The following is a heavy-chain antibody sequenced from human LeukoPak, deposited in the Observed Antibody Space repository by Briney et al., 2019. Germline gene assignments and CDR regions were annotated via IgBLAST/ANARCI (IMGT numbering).Heavy chain of an antibody. V-gene: IGHV3-23*01. CDR2: ISGSGGST. CDR3: AKTFAKVAAIPRYFQH. Sequence: GGSLRLSCAASGFTFSSYAMSWVRQAPGKGLEWVSAISGSGGSTYYADSVKGRFTISRDNSKNTLYLQMNSLRAEDTAVYYCAKTFAKVAAIPRYFQHWGQGTLVTVSS. D-gene: IGHD2-21*02. J-gene: IGHJ1*01. CDR1: GFTFSSYA.